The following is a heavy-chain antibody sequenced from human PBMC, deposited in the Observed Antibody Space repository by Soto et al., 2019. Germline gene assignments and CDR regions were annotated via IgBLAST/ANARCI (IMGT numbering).Heavy chain of an antibody. Sequence: QVQLQESGPGLVKPSETLSLTCTVSGGSISRYYWSWIRQPPGKGLEWIGYIYYSGSTNYNPSLKSRVTISLDTSKNQFSLILSSVTAADTAVYYCARDRTTPYYYYGMDVWGQGTTVTVSS. CDR1: GGSISRYY. J-gene: IGHJ6*02. CDR3: ARDRTTPYYYYGMDV. V-gene: IGHV4-59*01. CDR2: IYYSGST.